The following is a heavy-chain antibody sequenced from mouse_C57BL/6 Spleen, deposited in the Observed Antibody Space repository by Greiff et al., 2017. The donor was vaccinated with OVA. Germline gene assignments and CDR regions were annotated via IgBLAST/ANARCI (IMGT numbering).Heavy chain of an antibody. CDR1: GYTFTDYY. V-gene: IGHV1-26*01. D-gene: IGHD2-2*01. CDR3: VRDGYDGYFDV. Sequence: EVQLQQSGPELVKPGASVKISCKASGYTFTDYYMNWVKQSHGKSLEWIGDINPNNGGTSYNQKFKGKATLTVDKSSSTAYMELRSLTSEDSAVYYCVRDGYDGYFDVWGTGTTVTVSS. J-gene: IGHJ1*03. CDR2: INPNNGGT.